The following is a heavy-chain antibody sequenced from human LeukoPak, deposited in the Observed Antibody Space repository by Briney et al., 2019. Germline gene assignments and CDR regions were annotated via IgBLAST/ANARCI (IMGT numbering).Heavy chain of an antibody. CDR2: IKSKTDGGTT. J-gene: IGHJ4*02. Sequence: GGSLRLSCAASGFTFSNAWMSWVRQAPGKGLEWVGRIKSKTDGGTTDYAAPVKGRFTISRDDSKNTLYLQMNSLKTEDTAVYYCTTADDSWELPLYWGQGTLVTVSS. V-gene: IGHV3-15*01. CDR1: GFTFSNAW. D-gene: IGHD1-26*01. CDR3: TTADDSWELPLY.